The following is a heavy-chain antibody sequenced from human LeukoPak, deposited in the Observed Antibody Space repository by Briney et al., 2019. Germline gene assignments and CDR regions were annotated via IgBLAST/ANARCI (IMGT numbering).Heavy chain of an antibody. J-gene: IGHJ5*02. CDR2: ISSSSSYI. Sequence: PGGSLRLSCAASGFTFSSYSMNWVRRAPGKGLEWVSSISSSSSYIYYADSVKGRFTISRDNAKNSLYLQMNSLRAEDTAVYYCARIGVNGWFDPWGHGNLVTVSS. V-gene: IGHV3-21*01. CDR1: GFTFSSYS. D-gene: IGHD4-23*01. CDR3: ARIGVNGWFDP.